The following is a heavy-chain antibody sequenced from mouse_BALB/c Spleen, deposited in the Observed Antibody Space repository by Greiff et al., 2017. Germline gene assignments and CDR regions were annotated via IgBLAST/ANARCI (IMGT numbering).Heavy chain of an antibody. Sequence: VQLVESGPGLVAPSQSLSITCTVSGFSLTSYDISWIRQPPGKGLEWLGVIWTGGGTNYNSAFMSRLSISKDNSKSQVFLKMNSLQTDDTAIYYCVRDLYYYGSSYESAMDYWGQGTSVTVSS. CDR3: VRDLYYYGSSYESAMDY. CDR2: IWTGGGT. CDR1: GFSLTSYD. D-gene: IGHD1-1*01. J-gene: IGHJ4*01. V-gene: IGHV2-9-2*01.